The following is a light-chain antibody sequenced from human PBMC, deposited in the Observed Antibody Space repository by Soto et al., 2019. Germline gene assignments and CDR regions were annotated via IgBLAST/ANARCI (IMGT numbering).Light chain of an antibody. V-gene: IGLV2-11*01. CDR3: CSYAGSYTYV. CDR1: SSDVGGYNY. Sequence: QSALTKHRSVSGSPGQSVTISCTGTSSDVGGYNYVSWYQQHPGKAPKLMIYDVSKLPSGVPDRFSGSKSGNTASLTISGLPAEDAADYYCCSYAGSYTYVFGTGTKLTVL. CDR2: DVS. J-gene: IGLJ1*01.